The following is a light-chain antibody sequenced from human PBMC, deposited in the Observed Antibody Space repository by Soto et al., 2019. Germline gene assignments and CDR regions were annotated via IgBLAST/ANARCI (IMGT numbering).Light chain of an antibody. J-gene: IGKJ1*01. V-gene: IGKV1-5*03. CDR1: QSISSW. CDR2: KAS. CDR3: QPYNSYFRT. Sequence: DIQMTQSPSILSASVGDRVSITCRASQSISSWLSWYQQKPVKAPKLLIYKASGLESGVPSRFSGSGSGTEFTLTISSLQPDDFATYYCQPYNSYFRTFGQGTKVDIK.